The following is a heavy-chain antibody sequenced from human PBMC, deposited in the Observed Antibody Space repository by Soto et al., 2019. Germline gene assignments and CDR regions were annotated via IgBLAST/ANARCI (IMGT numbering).Heavy chain of an antibody. D-gene: IGHD3-3*01. Sequence: SETLSLTCNVSGGSISSYYWSWIRQPPGKGLEWIGYVYYTGSSNFNPSLKSRVTISVDTSKNQFSLKLSSVTAADTAVYYCARGGWRQIDYWGQGTLVTVSS. J-gene: IGHJ4*02. V-gene: IGHV4-59*08. CDR3: ARGGWRQIDY. CDR2: VYYTGSS. CDR1: GGSISSYY.